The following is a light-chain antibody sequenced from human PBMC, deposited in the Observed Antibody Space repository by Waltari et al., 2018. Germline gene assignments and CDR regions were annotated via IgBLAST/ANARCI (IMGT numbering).Light chain of an antibody. CDR1: QSVSRA. V-gene: IGKV3-20*01. CDR3: QHYLRLPAT. Sequence: EIVLTQSPSTLSLSPGERATLSCRASQSVSRALAWYQQKPGQAPRLLIYGASNRATGIPDRFSGSGSGTDFSLTISSLEPEDFAVYYCQHYLRLPATFGQGTKVEIK. CDR2: GAS. J-gene: IGKJ1*01.